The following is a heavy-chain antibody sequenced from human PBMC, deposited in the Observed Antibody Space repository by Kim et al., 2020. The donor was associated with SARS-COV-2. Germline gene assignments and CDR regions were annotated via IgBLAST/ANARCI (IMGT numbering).Heavy chain of an antibody. Sequence: DSVKGRFTIARDNSKNTLYLQMNSLRAEDTAVYYCARDFKPFQGVIGCDYWGQGTLVTVSS. V-gene: IGHV3-30*07. J-gene: IGHJ4*02. CDR3: ARDFKPFQGVIGCDY. D-gene: IGHD3-16*02.